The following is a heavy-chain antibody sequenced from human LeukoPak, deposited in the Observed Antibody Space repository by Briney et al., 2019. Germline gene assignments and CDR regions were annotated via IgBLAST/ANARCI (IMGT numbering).Heavy chain of an antibody. CDR2: TRNRAKSYTT. CDR3: ARRRCGGDNCYDGNWFDP. D-gene: IGHD2-15*01. J-gene: IGHJ5*02. Sequence: PGGSLRLSCAASGFTLSDHYIDWVRQAPGKGLEWVGRTRNRAKSYTTEYAASVKGRFTISRDDSKNSLYLQMNSLRDEDTAVYYCARRRCGGDNCYDGNWFDPWGQGTQVTVSS. V-gene: IGHV3-72*01. CDR1: GFTLSDHY.